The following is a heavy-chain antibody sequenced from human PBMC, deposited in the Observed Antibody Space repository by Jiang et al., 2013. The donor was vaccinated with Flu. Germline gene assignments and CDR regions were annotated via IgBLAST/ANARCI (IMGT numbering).Heavy chain of an antibody. V-gene: IGHV3-30*01. CDR2: ISYDGSNK. CDR1: GFTFSSYA. CDR3: ARDQRAYSSIMDGAFDI. J-gene: IGHJ3*02. D-gene: IGHD6-19*01. Sequence: VQLVESGGGVVQPGRSLRLSCAASGFTFSSYAMHWVRQAPGKGLEWVAVISYDGSNKYYADSVKGRFTISRDNSKNTLYLQMNSLRAEDTAVYYCARDQRAYSSIMDGAFDIWGQGTMVTVSS.